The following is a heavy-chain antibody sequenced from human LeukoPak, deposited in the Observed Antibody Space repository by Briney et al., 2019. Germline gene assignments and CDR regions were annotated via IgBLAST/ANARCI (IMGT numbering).Heavy chain of an antibody. V-gene: IGHV5-51*01. J-gene: IGHJ4*02. CDR2: IYPGDSDT. CDR1: GYSFANYW. D-gene: IGHD3-16*01. CDR3: ARLPYVWGSYPLFDY. Sequence: GESLKISCKGSGYSFANYWIGWVRQMPGKGLEWMGTIYPGDSDTRYSPSFQGQVTISADKSISTAYLQWSSLKASDTAMYYCARLPYVWGSYPLFDYWGQGTLVTVSS.